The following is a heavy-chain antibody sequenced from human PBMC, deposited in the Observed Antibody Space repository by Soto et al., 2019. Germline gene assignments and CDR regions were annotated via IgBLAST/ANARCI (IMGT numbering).Heavy chain of an antibody. CDR2: IIPIFGTA. Sequence: QVKLVQSGAEVKKPGSSVKVSCKASGGTFSSYAISWVRQAPGQGLEWMGGIIPIFGTANYAQKFQGRVTNTADESRSTAYVEVSSLRSEDTAVYYCAGGVYCRGSSCPKPRADDGGQGTLVTVSS. CDR3: AGGVYCRGSSCPKPRADD. D-gene: IGHD2-15*01. CDR1: GGTFSSYA. J-gene: IGHJ4*02. V-gene: IGHV1-69*01.